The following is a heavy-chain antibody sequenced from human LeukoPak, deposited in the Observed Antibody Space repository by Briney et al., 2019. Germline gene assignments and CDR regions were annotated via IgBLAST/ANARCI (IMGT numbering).Heavy chain of an antibody. CDR3: ARQTGSGLFILP. CDR1: GGSISSYY. CDR2: IYFSGRT. V-gene: IGHV4-59*08. J-gene: IGHJ4*02. D-gene: IGHD3/OR15-3a*01. Sequence: SETLSLTCTVSGGSISSYYWSWIRQPPGKGLEWIGYIYFSGRTNYNPSLKSQVSISIDTSKNQFSLRLTSVPAADTAVYHCARQTGSGLFILPGGQGPLVPVSS.